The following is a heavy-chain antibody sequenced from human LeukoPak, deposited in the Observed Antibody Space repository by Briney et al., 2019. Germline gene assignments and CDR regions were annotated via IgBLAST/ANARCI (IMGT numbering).Heavy chain of an antibody. V-gene: IGHV3-43D*03. CDR1: GFTFDDYA. D-gene: IGHD4-17*01. CDR2: ISWDGGST. CDR3: AKDEGYGDYFGIDY. Sequence: PGRSLRLSCAASGFTFDDYAMHWVRQAPGKGLEWVSLISWDGGSTYYADSVKGRFTISRDNSKNSLYLQMNSLRAEDTALYYCAKDEGYGDYFGIDYWGQGTLVTVSS. J-gene: IGHJ4*02.